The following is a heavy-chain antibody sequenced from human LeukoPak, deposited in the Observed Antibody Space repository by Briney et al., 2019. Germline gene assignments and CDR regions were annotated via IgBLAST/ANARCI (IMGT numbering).Heavy chain of an antibody. J-gene: IGHJ4*02. CDR3: ASIGYYGSGGGTYYFDY. D-gene: IGHD3-10*01. Sequence: ASVKVSCKASGYTFTSYGISWVRQAPGQGLEWMGWISAYNGNTNYAQKLQGRVTMTTDTSTSTAYMELSRLRSDDTAVYYCASIGYYGSGGGTYYFDYWGQGTLVTVSS. V-gene: IGHV1-18*01. CDR1: GYTFTSYG. CDR2: ISAYNGNT.